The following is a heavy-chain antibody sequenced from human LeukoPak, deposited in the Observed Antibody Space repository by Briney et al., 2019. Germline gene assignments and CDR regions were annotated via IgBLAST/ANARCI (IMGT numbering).Heavy chain of an antibody. Sequence: SETLSLTCTVSGGSISSYYWSWIRQPPGKGLEWIGYVYYSGSTNYNPSLKSRVTISVDTSKNQFSLMLSSVTAADTAVYYCAGTAYYDDSLDAFDIWGQGTMVTVSS. V-gene: IGHV4-59*08. CDR1: GGSISSYY. CDR2: VYYSGST. D-gene: IGHD3-22*01. CDR3: AGTAYYDDSLDAFDI. J-gene: IGHJ3*02.